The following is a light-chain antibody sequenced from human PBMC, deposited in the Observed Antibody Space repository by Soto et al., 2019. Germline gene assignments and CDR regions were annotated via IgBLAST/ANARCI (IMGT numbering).Light chain of an antibody. CDR2: GAS. V-gene: IGKV1D-12*01. Sequence: DIQMTQSPSSVSVSIGDTVTITCRASQDISTLLAWYQQKPGKAPKLLIYGASTLESGVPSRFSGRGSGTDFTLTISSLQPEDFATYFCQQADSFPLTFGGGTKVEIK. CDR1: QDISTL. CDR3: QQADSFPLT. J-gene: IGKJ4*01.